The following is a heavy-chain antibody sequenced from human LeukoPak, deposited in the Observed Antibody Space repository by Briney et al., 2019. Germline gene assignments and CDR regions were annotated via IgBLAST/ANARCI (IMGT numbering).Heavy chain of an antibody. J-gene: IGHJ4*02. V-gene: IGHV3-7*01. Sequence: GGSLRLSCIASGDTFSCLWLNWVRQAPGKGLEWVASINKDGSEKYYVDSVKGRFTISRDNANNSLYLQMNSLRVEDTAVYFCASYLYWWSDLGFWGQGTLVTVSS. CDR3: ASYLYWWSDLGF. D-gene: IGHD2-8*02. CDR1: GDTFSCLW. CDR2: INKDGSEK.